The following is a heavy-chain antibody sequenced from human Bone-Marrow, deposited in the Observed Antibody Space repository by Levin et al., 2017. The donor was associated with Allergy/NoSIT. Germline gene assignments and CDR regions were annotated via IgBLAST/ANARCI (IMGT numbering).Heavy chain of an antibody. V-gene: IGHV1-58*01. D-gene: IGHD3-3*01. CDR3: AAFTSDYIDY. CDR1: GFSFTSAA. CDR2: VVVGSGST. Sequence: SVKVSCETSGFSFTSAAVQWVRQARGQRLEWVGWVVVGSGSTKYAETFKERVTITRDVSAGRAYMELRGLRPEDTAVYYCAAFTSDYIDYWGQGTLVTVAS. J-gene: IGHJ4*02.